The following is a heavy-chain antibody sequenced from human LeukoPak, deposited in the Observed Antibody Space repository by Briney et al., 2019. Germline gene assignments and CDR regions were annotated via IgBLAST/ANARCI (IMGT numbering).Heavy chain of an antibody. CDR2: IYYSGST. Sequence: SETLSLTCTVSGGSISSGDYYWSWIRQPPGKGLEWIGYIYYSGSTYYNPSLKSRVTISVDTSKNQFSLKLSSVTAADTAVYYCARAVVTYRFVYWGQGTLVTVSS. V-gene: IGHV4-30-4*01. CDR1: GGSISSGDYY. CDR3: ARAVVTYRFVY. D-gene: IGHD4-23*01. J-gene: IGHJ4*02.